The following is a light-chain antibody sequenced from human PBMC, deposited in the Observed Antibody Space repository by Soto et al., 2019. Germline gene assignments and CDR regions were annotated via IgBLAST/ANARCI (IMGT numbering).Light chain of an antibody. CDR1: SSDVGGYNY. CDR2: EVS. Sequence: QSALTQPPSASGSPGQSVTISCTGTSSDVGGYNYVSWHQQHPGKAPKLMIYEVSKWPSGVPDRFSGSKSGNTASLTVSGLQAEDEADYYCSSYAGSNNLVFGTGTKVTVL. CDR3: SSYAGSNNLV. J-gene: IGLJ1*01. V-gene: IGLV2-8*01.